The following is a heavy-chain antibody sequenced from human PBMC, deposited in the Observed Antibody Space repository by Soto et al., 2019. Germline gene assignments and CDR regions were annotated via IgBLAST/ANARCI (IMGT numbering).Heavy chain of an antibody. J-gene: IGHJ6*02. CDR3: ARDQSSVTGTNFYYYYGMDV. Sequence: GGSLRLSCAASGFTFSSYSMNWVRQAPGKGLEWVSSISSSSSYIYYADSVKGRFTISRDNAKNSLYLQMNSLRAEDTAVYYCARDQSSVTGTNFYYYYGMDVWGQGTTVTVSS. CDR1: GFTFSSYS. V-gene: IGHV3-21*01. CDR2: ISSSSSYI. D-gene: IGHD1-7*01.